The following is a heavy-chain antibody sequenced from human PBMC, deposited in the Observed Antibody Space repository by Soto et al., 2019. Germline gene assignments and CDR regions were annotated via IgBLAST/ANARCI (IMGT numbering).Heavy chain of an antibody. CDR3: ASSGGGQGSGSYYNSDAFDI. Sequence: QVQLQESGPGLVKPSGTLSLTCAVSSGSISSSNWWSWVRQPPGKGLEWIGEIYHSGSTNYNPSLKRRLTISVDKSKTPFSLKLSCVTAAETAVYYCASSGGGQGSGSYYNSDAFDIWGQGTMVTVSS. J-gene: IGHJ3*02. CDR2: IYHSGST. V-gene: IGHV4-4*02. CDR1: SGSISSSNW. D-gene: IGHD3-10*01.